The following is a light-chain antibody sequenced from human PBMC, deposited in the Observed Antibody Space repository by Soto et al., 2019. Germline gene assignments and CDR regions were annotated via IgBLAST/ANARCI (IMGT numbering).Light chain of an antibody. V-gene: IGKV3-20*01. CDR3: QQYASSPPLT. CDR1: QSVSNNY. CDR2: GAS. J-gene: IGKJ4*01. Sequence: EIVLTQSPGTLSLSPGERATLSCRASQSVSNNYLAWYQQKPGQAPRLVIYGASNRATVIPDRFSGSGSGTDFTLTITRLQPEDFAVYYCQQYASSPPLTFGGGTKVDIK.